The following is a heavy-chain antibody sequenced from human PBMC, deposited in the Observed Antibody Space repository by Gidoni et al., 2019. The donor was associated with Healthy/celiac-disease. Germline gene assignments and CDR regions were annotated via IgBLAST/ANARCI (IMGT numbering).Heavy chain of an antibody. CDR1: GFPVSSYG. Sequence: QVQLVAPGGGVVQPGRSLSLPCAASGFPVSSYGRHWVRQAPGKGLGWVAVKSSDGSNKYYADSVKSRFTISRDNSKNTLYLQMNSLRAEDTAVYYWAKEGGLDSRSSGFDWFDPWGQGTLVTVSS. D-gene: IGHD6-6*01. CDR3: AKEGGLDSRSSGFDWFDP. J-gene: IGHJ5*02. V-gene: IGHV3-30*18. CDR2: KSSDGSNK.